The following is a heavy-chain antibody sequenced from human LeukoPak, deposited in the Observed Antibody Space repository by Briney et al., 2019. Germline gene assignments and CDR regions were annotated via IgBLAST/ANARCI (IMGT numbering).Heavy chain of an antibody. J-gene: IGHJ4*02. V-gene: IGHV1-18*04. D-gene: IGHD5-12*01. CDR2: ISNYNGNT. Sequence: GALVKVSCKASGYTFTSYGISWVRQAPGQGLEWMGWISNYNGNTNYAQKLQGRVTMTTETSTSTAYMELRSLRSDDTAVYYCVRPYSGYENFDYWGQGTLVTVSS. CDR3: VRPYSGYENFDY. CDR1: GYTFTSYG.